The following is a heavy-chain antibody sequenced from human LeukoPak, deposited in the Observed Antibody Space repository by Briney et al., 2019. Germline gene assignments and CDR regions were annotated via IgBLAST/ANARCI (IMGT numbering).Heavy chain of an antibody. Sequence: GGSLRLSCAASGFTFSSYSMNWVRRAPGKGLEWVSSISSSSSYIYYADSVKGRFTISRDNAKNSLYLQMNSLRAEDTAVYYCASHSIGYCSGGSCYSFWGQGTLVTVSS. CDR1: GFTFSSYS. V-gene: IGHV3-21*01. J-gene: IGHJ4*02. D-gene: IGHD2-15*01. CDR3: ASHSIGYCSGGSCYSF. CDR2: ISSSSSYI.